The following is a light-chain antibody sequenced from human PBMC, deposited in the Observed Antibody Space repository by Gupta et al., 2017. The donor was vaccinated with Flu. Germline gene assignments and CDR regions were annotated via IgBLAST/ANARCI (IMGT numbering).Light chain of an antibody. CDR1: QNISSY. J-gene: IGKJ4*01. CDR2: AAS. Sequence: PSSPSASVGDSVTITCRERQNISSYVDWYQQKPGKAPKLLIYAASSLQSGVPSRFSGSGSGTDFTLTISRLQPEDFATYYCQQSDSTPLTFGGGTKVEIK. V-gene: IGKV1-39*01. CDR3: QQSDSTPLT.